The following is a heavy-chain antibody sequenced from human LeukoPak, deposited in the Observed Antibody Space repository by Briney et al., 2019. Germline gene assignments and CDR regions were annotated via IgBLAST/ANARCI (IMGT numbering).Heavy chain of an antibody. CDR2: INSEGSST. Sequence: AGGSLRLSCAASGFTFSSYWMHWVHQAPGKGLVWVSRINSEGSSTSYADSVKGRFTISRDNAKNTLYLQMNSLRAEDTAVYYCARDLYYDILTGHYYYYYMDVWGKGTTVTVSS. CDR1: GFTFSSYW. D-gene: IGHD3-9*01. J-gene: IGHJ6*03. CDR3: ARDLYYDILTGHYYYYYMDV. V-gene: IGHV3-74*01.